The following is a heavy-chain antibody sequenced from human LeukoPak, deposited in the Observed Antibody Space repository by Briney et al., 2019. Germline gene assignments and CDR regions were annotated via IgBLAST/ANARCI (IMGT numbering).Heavy chain of an antibody. Sequence: SETLSLTCTVSGGSISSYYWSWLRQPPGKGLEWIGYIYYSGSTNYNPSLKSRVTISVDTSKNQFSLKLSSVTAADTAAYYCATTPITIFGVAYFYMDVWGKGTTVTVSS. V-gene: IGHV4-59*01. CDR2: IYYSGST. CDR3: ATTPITIFGVAYFYMDV. J-gene: IGHJ6*03. CDR1: GGSISSYY. D-gene: IGHD3-3*01.